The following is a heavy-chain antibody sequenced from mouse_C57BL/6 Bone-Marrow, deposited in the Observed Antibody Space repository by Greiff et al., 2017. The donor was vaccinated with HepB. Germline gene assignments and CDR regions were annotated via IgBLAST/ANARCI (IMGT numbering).Heavy chain of an antibody. CDR1: GYTFTSYG. CDR3: ARTTPCFDY. J-gene: IGHJ2*01. Sequence: VKLQQSGAELARPGASVKLSCKASGYTFTSYGISWVKQRTGQGLEWIGEIYPRSGNTYYNEKFKGKATLTADKSSSTAYMELRSLTSEDSAVYFCARTTPCFDYWGQGTTLTVSS. D-gene: IGHD2-13*01. V-gene: IGHV1-81*01. CDR2: IYPRSGNT.